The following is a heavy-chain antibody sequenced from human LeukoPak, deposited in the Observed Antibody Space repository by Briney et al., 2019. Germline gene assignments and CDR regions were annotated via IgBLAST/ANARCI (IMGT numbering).Heavy chain of an antibody. J-gene: IGHJ6*03. Sequence: GGSLRLSCAASGFTVSSYYMNWVRQAPGKGLEWVSVIYNDGNTYYADSVKGRFTISRDTSKNTLHLQIYTLRAEDTAVYFCARGRPSYYYYPDVWGKGTAVTVSS. CDR3: ARGRPSYYYYPDV. V-gene: IGHV3-53*01. CDR1: GFTVSSYY. CDR2: IYNDGNT.